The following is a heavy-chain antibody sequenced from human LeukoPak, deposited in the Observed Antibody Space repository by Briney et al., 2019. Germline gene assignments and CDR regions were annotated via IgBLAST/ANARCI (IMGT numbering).Heavy chain of an antibody. D-gene: IGHD6-13*01. V-gene: IGHV3-23*01. CDR3: AKVPSSSWYLGY. J-gene: IGHJ4*02. CDR1: GFTFSSYA. Sequence: GGSLRLSCAASGFTFSSYAMSWVRQAPGKGLEWVSAISGSGGSTYYADSVKGRFTISRDNSKNTLHLQMNSLRAEDTAVYYCAKVPSSSWYLGYWGQGTLVTVSS. CDR2: ISGSGGST.